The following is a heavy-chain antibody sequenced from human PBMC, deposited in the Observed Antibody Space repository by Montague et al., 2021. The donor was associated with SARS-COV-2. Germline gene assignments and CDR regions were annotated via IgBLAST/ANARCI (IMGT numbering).Heavy chain of an antibody. V-gene: IGHV4-59*08. CDR3: AATDYFASGKYDF. D-gene: IGHD3-10*01. CDR2: LYYSGTT. CDR1: GGCISGYF. Sequence: SETLSLTCAVSGGCISGYFWGWIRQSPVKSLEWIGSLYYSGTTKYNPALKSRVAISLETSKNQFSLKLNPVTAADTAAYYCAATDYFASGKYDFWGQGTWVNVSS. J-gene: IGHJ4*02.